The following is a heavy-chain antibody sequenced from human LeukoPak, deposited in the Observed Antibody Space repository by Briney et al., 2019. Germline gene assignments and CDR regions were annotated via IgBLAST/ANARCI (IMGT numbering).Heavy chain of an antibody. J-gene: IGHJ4*02. D-gene: IGHD3-22*01. CDR3: AKDRDRVTMIVVPSLDY. CDR2: ISGSGGST. CDR1: GFTFSSYA. V-gene: IGHV3-23*01. Sequence: GGSLRLSCAASGFTFSSYAMSWVRQAPGKGLEWVSAISGSGGSTYYADSVKGRFTISRDNSKNTLYLQMNSLRAEDTAVYYCAKDRDRVTMIVVPSLDYWGQGTLVTVSP.